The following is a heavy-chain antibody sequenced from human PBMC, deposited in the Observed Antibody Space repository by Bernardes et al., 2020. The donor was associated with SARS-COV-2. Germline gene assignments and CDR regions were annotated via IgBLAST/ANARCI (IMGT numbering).Heavy chain of an antibody. D-gene: IGHD2-21*02. CDR2: IYYSGST. CDR1: GGSISSYY. Sequence: SETLSLTCTVSGGSISSYYWSWIRQPPGKGLEWIGYIYYSGSTNYNPSLKSRVTISVDTSKNQFSLKLSSVTAADTAVYYCARVGGGNSIYWYFDLWGRGTLVTVSS. J-gene: IGHJ2*01. CDR3: ARVGGGNSIYWYFDL. V-gene: IGHV4-59*01.